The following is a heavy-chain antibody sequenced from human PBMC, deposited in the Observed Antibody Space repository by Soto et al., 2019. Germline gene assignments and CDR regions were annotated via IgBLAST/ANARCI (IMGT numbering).Heavy chain of an antibody. Sequence: EVQLVESGGGLVQPGGSLRLSCAASGFTVSSNYMSWVRQAPGKGLEWVSVIYSGGSTYYADSVKGRFTISRHNSKNTLYLQRNSLRAEDTAVYYCARSGHYYGSGSSGMGVWGQGTTVTVSS. CDR1: GFTVSSNY. CDR2: IYSGGST. J-gene: IGHJ6*02. D-gene: IGHD3-10*01. CDR3: ARSGHYYGSGSSGMGV. V-gene: IGHV3-53*04.